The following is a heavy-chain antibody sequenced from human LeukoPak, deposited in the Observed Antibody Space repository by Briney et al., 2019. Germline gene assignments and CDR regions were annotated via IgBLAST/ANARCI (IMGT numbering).Heavy chain of an antibody. J-gene: IGHJ4*02. D-gene: IGHD3-22*01. V-gene: IGHV1-69*13. CDR3: AARLGSSGYYYYYFDY. CDR2: IIPIFGTA. Sequence: ASVKVSCKASGGTFSSYAISWVRQAPGQGLEWMGGIIPIFGTANYAQKFQGRVTITADESTSTAYVELSSLRSEDTAVYHCAARLGSSGYYYYYFDYWGQGTLVTVSS. CDR1: GGTFSSYA.